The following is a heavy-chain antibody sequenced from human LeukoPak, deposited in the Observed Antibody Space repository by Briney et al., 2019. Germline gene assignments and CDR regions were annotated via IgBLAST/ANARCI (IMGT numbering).Heavy chain of an antibody. J-gene: IGHJ3*02. V-gene: IGHV4-34*01. D-gene: IGHD5-12*01. Sequence: SETLSLTCAVYGGSFSGYSWSWIRQPPGKGLEWIGEINHSGSSNYNPSLKGRINTSVDTSKSQFSLNLISVTAADTAVYYCARGLYSGSPRDAFDIWGQGTMVTVS. CDR3: ARGLYSGSPRDAFDI. CDR2: INHSGSS. CDR1: GGSFSGYS.